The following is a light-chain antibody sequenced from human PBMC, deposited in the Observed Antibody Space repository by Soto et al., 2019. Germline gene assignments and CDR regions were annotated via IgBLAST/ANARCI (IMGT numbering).Light chain of an antibody. V-gene: IGKV1-9*01. CDR2: VAS. CDR1: QGISSY. J-gene: IGKJ5*01. CDR3: QQLNSYPIT. Sequence: DIQLTQSPSFVSASVGDRVAITCRASQGISSYLAWYQQKPGKAPKLLIYVASTLQSGVPSRFSGSGSGTEFTLTISSLQPEDFATYYCQQLNSYPITFGQGTRLEIK.